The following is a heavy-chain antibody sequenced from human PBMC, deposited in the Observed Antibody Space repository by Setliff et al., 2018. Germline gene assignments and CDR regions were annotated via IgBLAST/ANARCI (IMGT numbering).Heavy chain of an antibody. V-gene: IGHV3-53*01. Sequence: QAGGSLRLSCEASGFAFPSYNMIWVRQAPGKGLEWVSVIYSGGSTYYADSVKGRFTISRDNSKNTLYLQMNGLRAEDTAVYYCARDTDSGSYYWGQGTLVTVSS. CDR2: IYSGGST. J-gene: IGHJ4*02. CDR3: ARDTDSGSYY. CDR1: GFAFPSYN. D-gene: IGHD3-10*01.